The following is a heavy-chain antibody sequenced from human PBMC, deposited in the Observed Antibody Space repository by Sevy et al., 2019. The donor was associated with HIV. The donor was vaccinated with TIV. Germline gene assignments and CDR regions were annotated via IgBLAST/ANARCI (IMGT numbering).Heavy chain of an antibody. Sequence: ASVKVSCNASGYTFTSYGISWVRQAPGQGLEWMGWISAYNGNTNYEQKLQGRVTMTTDTSTSTAYMELRSLGSDDTAVYYCARLRGGFGELLLELYGMDVWGQGTTVTVSS. J-gene: IGHJ6*02. CDR2: ISAYNGNT. D-gene: IGHD3-10*01. CDR1: GYTFTSYG. CDR3: ARLRGGFGELLLELYGMDV. V-gene: IGHV1-18*01.